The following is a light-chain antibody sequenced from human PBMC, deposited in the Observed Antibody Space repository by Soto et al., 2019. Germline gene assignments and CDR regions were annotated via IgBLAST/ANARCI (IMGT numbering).Light chain of an antibody. J-gene: IGLJ2*01. CDR3: SSYTRSSTRV. Sequence: QSALTQPASVAGAPGQSITISFTGTTSDVGGYNYVSWYQQQPGKAPKLMIYEVTNRPSGVSNRFSGSKSGNTASLTISGRQAEDEADYYCSSYTRSSTRVFGGGTKLTVL. V-gene: IGLV2-14*01. CDR1: TSDVGGYNY. CDR2: EVT.